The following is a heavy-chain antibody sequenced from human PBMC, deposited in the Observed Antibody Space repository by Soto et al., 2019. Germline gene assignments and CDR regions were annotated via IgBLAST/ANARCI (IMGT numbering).Heavy chain of an antibody. D-gene: IGHD6-19*01. V-gene: IGHV3-53*01. CDR3: XQTTGWPGFDF. CDR2: IYGGGTT. CDR1: GFAVSSKY. Sequence: EVQLVESGGGLIQPGGSLRLSCAASGFAVSSKYMTWVRQAPGKGLEWVSVIYGGGTTYYADSVKGRFTISRDTSKNTLYLQMNSXXXXXXXXXXXXQTTGWPGFDFWGQGTLVTVSS. J-gene: IGHJ4*02.